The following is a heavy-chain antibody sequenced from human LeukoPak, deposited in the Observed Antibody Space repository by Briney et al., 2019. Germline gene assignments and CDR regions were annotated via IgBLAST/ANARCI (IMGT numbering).Heavy chain of an antibody. D-gene: IGHD5-12*01. Sequence: ASVKVSCKASGYTFTSYAMNWVRQAPGQGLEWMGWINPNSGGTNYAQNFQGRVTMTRDTSISTAYMELSRLRSDDTAVFYCARERYSGYDFDYWGQGTLVTVSS. V-gene: IGHV1-2*02. J-gene: IGHJ4*02. CDR1: GYTFTSYA. CDR3: ARERYSGYDFDY. CDR2: INPNSGGT.